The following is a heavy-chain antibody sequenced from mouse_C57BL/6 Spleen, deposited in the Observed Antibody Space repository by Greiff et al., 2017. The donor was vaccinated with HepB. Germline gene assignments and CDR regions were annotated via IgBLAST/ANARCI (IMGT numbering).Heavy chain of an antibody. Sequence: EVKLVESGGGLVKPGGSLKLSCAASGFTFSSYAMSWVRQTPEKRLEWVATISDGGSYTYYPDNVKGRFTISRDNAKNNLYLQMSHLKSEDTAMYYCARDAPHYYSKSYFDYWGQGPTLTVSS. CDR2: ISDGGSYT. D-gene: IGHD2-5*01. CDR1: GFTFSSYA. V-gene: IGHV5-4*01. CDR3: ARDAPHYYSKSYFDY. J-gene: IGHJ2*01.